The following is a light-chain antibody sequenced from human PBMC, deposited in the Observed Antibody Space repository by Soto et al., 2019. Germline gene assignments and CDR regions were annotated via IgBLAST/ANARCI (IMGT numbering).Light chain of an antibody. CDR1: SSNIGSNA. CDR2: SNN. CDR3: AAWDDSLNGHV. Sequence: QSVLTQPPSASGTPGQRVTISCSGSSSNIGSNAVNWYQQLPGTAPKLLIYSNNQRPSGVPDRFSGSKSGTSASLAIRGLQSGDEADYYCAAWDDSLNGHVFGTGTKVTVL. V-gene: IGLV1-44*01. J-gene: IGLJ1*01.